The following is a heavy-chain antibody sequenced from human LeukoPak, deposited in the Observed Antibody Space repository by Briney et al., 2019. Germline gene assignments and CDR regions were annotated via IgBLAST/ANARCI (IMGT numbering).Heavy chain of an antibody. V-gene: IGHV3-7*01. Sequence: PGGSLRLSCAASGFTFSSYWMSWVRQAQGKGLEWVANIKQHGSETYYVDSVKGRFTISRDNTKNFLYLQMDSLRAEDTAVYYCASHSYGYNHWGQGTLVIVSS. D-gene: IGHD3-16*01. CDR3: ASHSYGYNH. CDR2: IKQHGSET. CDR1: GFTFSSYW. J-gene: IGHJ5*02.